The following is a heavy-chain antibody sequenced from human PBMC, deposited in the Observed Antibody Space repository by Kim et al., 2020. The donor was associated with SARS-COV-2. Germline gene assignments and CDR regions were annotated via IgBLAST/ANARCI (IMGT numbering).Heavy chain of an antibody. CDR1: GFTFTSYE. Sequence: GGSLRLSCAASGFTFTSYEIHWVRQAPGKGLEWVAVTSSDGNIKIYADSVKGRFTISRDNSKSTQYLLMDSLRTEDTAVYYCARDLIGGAPDYFDYWGQGTLVTVSP. J-gene: IGHJ4*02. V-gene: IGHV3-30*03. D-gene: IGHD1-26*01. CDR2: TSSDGNIK. CDR3: ARDLIGGAPDYFDY.